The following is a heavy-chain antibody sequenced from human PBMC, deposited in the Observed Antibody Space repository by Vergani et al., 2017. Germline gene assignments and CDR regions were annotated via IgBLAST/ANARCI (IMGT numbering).Heavy chain of an antibody. CDR2: IYPADSDT. V-gene: IGHV5-51*01. Sequence: EAELVQSGPEMRKPGESLKIFCKGSEYRFGNYWIGWVRQMPRKGLEWMGIIYPADSDTRYSPSFQGQVTISADKSISTAFLQWDSLKASHTALYYCARHTTYTNSWGQETLVTVSS. J-gene: IGHJ4*02. CDR1: EYRFGNYW. CDR3: ARHTTYTNS. D-gene: IGHD1-1*01.